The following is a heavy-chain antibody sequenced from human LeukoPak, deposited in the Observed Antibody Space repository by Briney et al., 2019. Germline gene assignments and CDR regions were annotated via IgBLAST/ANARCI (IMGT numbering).Heavy chain of an antibody. CDR2: INHSGST. CDR3: ARVRKQQLVRGWFDP. Sequence: PSETLSLTCAVYGGSFSGYYWSWIRQPPGKGLEWIGEINHSGSTNYNPSLKSRVTISVDTSKNQFSLKLSSVTGADTAVYYCARVRKQQLVRGWFDPWGQGTLVTVSS. J-gene: IGHJ5*02. CDR1: GGSFSGYY. D-gene: IGHD6-13*01. V-gene: IGHV4-34*01.